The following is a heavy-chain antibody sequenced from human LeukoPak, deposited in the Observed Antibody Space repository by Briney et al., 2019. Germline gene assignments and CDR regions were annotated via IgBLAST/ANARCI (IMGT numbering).Heavy chain of an antibody. CDR1: GGSISSYY. J-gene: IGHJ3*02. CDR3: ARLGYSSSWHHSGAFDI. CDR2: IYHSGNT. V-gene: IGHV4-38-2*02. D-gene: IGHD6-13*01. Sequence: SETLSLTCTVSGGSISSYYWGWIRQPPGKGLECIGSIYHSGNTYYNPSLKSRVTISVDTSRNEFSLKLSSVTAADTAVYYCARLGYSSSWHHSGAFDIWGQGTMVTVSS.